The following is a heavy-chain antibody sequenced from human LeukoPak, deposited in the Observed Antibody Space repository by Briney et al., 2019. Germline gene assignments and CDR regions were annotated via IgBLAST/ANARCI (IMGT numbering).Heavy chain of an antibody. Sequence: ASVTVSCKASVYTFTSYRIRWLRQARGQGLEWVGCISAYNGNTNYAQKLQGRVTMTTDTSTSTAYMELRSLRSDDTAVYYCARGEIYDSSGYYQSFDYWGQGTLVTVSS. CDR1: VYTFTSYR. V-gene: IGHV1-18*01. CDR2: ISAYNGNT. CDR3: ARGEIYDSSGYYQSFDY. D-gene: IGHD3-22*01. J-gene: IGHJ4*02.